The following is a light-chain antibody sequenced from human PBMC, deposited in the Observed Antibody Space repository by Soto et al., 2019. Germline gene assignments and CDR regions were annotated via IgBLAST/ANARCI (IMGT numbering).Light chain of an antibody. CDR2: DVS. CDR1: SNVVGGYNY. J-gene: IGLJ1*01. Sequence: QSALTQPRSVSGSPGQSVTISCTGTSNVVGGYNYVSWYQQHPGKAPKLMIYDVSKRPSGVPDRFSGSKSGNTASLTISGLQAEDEADYYCLSYTTISTYVFGTGTKVTVL. V-gene: IGLV2-11*01. CDR3: LSYTTISTYV.